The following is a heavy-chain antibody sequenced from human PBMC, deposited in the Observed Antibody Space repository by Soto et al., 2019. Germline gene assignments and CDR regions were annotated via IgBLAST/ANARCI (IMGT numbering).Heavy chain of an antibody. CDR3: ARSMVRGYYMDV. J-gene: IGHJ6*03. CDR1: GGSISSSSYY. V-gene: IGHV4-39*01. D-gene: IGHD3-10*01. Sequence: PSETLSLTCTVSGGSISSSSYYRGWIRQPPGKGLEWIGSIYYSGSTYYNPSLKSRVTISVDTSKNQFSLKLSSVTAADTAVYYCARSMVRGYYMDVWGKGTTVTVSS. CDR2: IYYSGST.